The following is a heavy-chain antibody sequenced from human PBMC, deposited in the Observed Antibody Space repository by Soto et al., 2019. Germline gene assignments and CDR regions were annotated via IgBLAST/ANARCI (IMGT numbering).Heavy chain of an antibody. Sequence: PGGSLRLSCAASGFTFSNAWMNWVRQAPGKXXXXXXXXKSKTDGGTTDYAAPVKGRFTIXRXDSKNTPXLQMNSLKTEDTAVYYCTTDGGYDFWSGYFTYYYYGMDVWGQGTTVTVSS. CDR3: TTDGGYDFWSGYFTYYYYGMDV. D-gene: IGHD3-3*01. J-gene: IGHJ6*02. V-gene: IGHV3-15*07. CDR2: XKSKTDGGTT. CDR1: GFTFSNAW.